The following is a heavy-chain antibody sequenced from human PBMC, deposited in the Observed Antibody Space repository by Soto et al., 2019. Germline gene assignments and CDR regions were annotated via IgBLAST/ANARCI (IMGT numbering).Heavy chain of an antibody. Sequence: QVHLQESGPGLVKPSETLSLTCTVSGGSINNHYWSWIRQPPGKGLEWIGYIYYTGSTNYNPSFESRVNMSVDTYKNRVSLNLTSLTAADTAIYYCARANWYSEYWGQGTLVTVSS. CDR3: ARANWYSEY. CDR2: IYYTGST. CDR1: GGSINNHY. J-gene: IGHJ4*02. V-gene: IGHV4-59*11. D-gene: IGHD7-27*01.